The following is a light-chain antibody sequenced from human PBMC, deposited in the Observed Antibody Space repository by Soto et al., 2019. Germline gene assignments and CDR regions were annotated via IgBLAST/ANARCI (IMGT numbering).Light chain of an antibody. J-gene: IGKJ5*01. Sequence: VVLTQSPATLSLSPGERATLSCRASQSVSSSYLAWYQQKPGQAPRLLIYGASSRATGISDRFSGSGSGTHFTLTINSLEPDDFAVYYCQQRDSWPITFGQGTRLEIK. CDR3: QQRDSWPIT. V-gene: IGKV3D-20*02. CDR1: QSVSSSY. CDR2: GAS.